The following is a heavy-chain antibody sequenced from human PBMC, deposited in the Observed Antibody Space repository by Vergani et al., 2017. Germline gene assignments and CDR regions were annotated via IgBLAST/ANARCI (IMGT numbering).Heavy chain of an antibody. J-gene: IGHJ5*02. CDR2: IHYSENT. Sequence: QVQLQESGPGLVKSSETLSLTCSVSFDSIRNPYCNWIRQPPGKGLEWIGSIHYSENTNYNPSLKTRVTISVETSKNQFSLTLTSVTAADTAVYYCASDTHSGQRSDRWGQGILVTVTS. D-gene: IGHD6-19*01. CDR1: FDSIRNPY. V-gene: IGHV4-59*11. CDR3: ASDTHSGQRSDR.